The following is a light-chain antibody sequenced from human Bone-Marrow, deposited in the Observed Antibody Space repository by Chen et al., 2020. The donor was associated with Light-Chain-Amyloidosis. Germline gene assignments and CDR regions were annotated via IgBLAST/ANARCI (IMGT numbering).Light chain of an antibody. V-gene: IGLV1-47*01. CDR1: SSNIGNNY. J-gene: IGLJ3*02. CDR3: SSWDDSLSGRV. Sequence: QSVLTQPPSSSGTPGQRGTIACSGSSSNIGNNYVYWYQHLPGTAPKLLIYRSNQRPAGVPDRFSGSQSDTSASLVISGLRSEDEADYYCSSWDDSLSGRVFGGGTKLTVL. CDR2: RSN.